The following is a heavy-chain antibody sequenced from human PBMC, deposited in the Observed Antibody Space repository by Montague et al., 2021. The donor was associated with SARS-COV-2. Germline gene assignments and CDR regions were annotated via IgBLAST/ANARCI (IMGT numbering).Heavy chain of an antibody. D-gene: IGHD3-10*01. CDR1: GGSISSYY. J-gene: IGHJ3*02. CDR3: ARRGQGTMVRGVIISAFDI. Sequence: SQTLSLTCTDSGGSISSYYWSWIRQPPGKGLEWIGYIYYSGSTDYNPSLKSRVTISVDTSKNQFSLKLSSVTAADTAVYYCARRGQGTMVRGVIISAFDIWGQGTMVTVSS. CDR2: IYYSGST. V-gene: IGHV4-59*08.